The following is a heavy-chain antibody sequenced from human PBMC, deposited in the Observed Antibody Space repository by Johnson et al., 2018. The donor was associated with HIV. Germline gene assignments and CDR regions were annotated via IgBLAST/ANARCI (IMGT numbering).Heavy chain of an antibody. CDR1: GFSFNDYG. Sequence: VQLVESGGSVVRPGGSLRLSCAASGFSFNDYGMNWVRQVPGKGLEWVSGINWNGDSIGYVDSVKGRFTISRDNSKNTLYLQMNSLRAEDTALYYCAVTVHSSGWYGGDDAFDIWGQGTMVTVSS. D-gene: IGHD6-19*01. CDR2: INWNGDSI. CDR3: AVTVHSSGWYGGDDAFDI. V-gene: IGHV3-20*04. J-gene: IGHJ3*02.